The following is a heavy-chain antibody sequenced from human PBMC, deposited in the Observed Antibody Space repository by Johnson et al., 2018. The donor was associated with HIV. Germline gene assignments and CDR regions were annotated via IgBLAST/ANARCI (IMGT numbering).Heavy chain of an antibody. V-gene: IGHV3-30*03. J-gene: IGHJ3*01. CDR1: EFTFSNYD. CDR3: ARATYYYDTSGCLTRPRAFDV. CDR2: ISYDGSNK. D-gene: IGHD3-22*01. Sequence: QVQLVESGGGVVQPGRSLRLSCAASEFTFSNYDMHWVRQAPGKGLEWVAVISYDGSNKYYADSVKNRFTISRDTAKNSLYLQMNSLGAEETALYYCARATYYYDTSGCLTRPRAFDVWGQGTMVTVSS.